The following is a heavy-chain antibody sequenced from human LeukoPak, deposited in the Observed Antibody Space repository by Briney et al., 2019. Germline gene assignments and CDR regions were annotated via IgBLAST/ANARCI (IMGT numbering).Heavy chain of an antibody. D-gene: IGHD2-21*01. CDR1: AFTFRSYG. Sequence: GGSLRLSCAASAFTFRSYGMSWVRQAPGKGLEWVSGISGSGDSTYYADSVKGRFTISRDNSKNTLYLQMNRLRAEDAAVYYCAKAPVTTCSGAYCYPFDYWGQGTLVTVSS. J-gene: IGHJ4*02. CDR3: AKAPVTTCSGAYCYPFDY. V-gene: IGHV3-23*01. CDR2: ISGSGDST.